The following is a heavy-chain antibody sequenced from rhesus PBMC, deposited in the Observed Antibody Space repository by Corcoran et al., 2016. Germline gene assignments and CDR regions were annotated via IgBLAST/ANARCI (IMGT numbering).Heavy chain of an antibody. CDR3: TTDPAYFDY. Sequence: EVQLVESGAGLVQPDGSLRLSCAASGFTFSNSWMSWVRQATGKGQEWVARIKRKGDGGTRDYAASVKGRFTISRDDSKNTLYLQMNSLKTEDTAVYYCTTDPAYFDYWGQGVLVTVSS. V-gene: IGHV3-30*02. CDR1: GFTFSNSW. J-gene: IGHJ4*01. CDR2: IKRKGDGGTR. D-gene: IGHD6-25*01.